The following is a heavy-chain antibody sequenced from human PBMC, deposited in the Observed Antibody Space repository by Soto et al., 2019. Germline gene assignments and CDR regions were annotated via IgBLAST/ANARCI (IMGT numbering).Heavy chain of an antibody. V-gene: IGHV3-53*01. J-gene: IGHJ6*02. Sequence: GGSLRLCCAASGVTVCSNYMGWVRQDPGKGLEWVSVIYSGGSTYYADSVKGRFTISRDNSKNTLYLQMNSLRAEDTAVYYCAREGVTIFGVVPPHYYGMDVWGQGTTVTVSS. CDR2: IYSGGST. CDR1: GVTVCSNY. D-gene: IGHD3-3*01. CDR3: AREGVTIFGVVPPHYYGMDV.